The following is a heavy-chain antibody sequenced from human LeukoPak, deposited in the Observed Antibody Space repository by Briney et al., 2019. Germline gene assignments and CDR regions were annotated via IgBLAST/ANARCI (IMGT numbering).Heavy chain of an antibody. V-gene: IGHV1-8*03. J-gene: IGHJ6*03. CDR3: ARGPVSDYYYYYMDV. CDR1: GYTFTSYD. CDR2: MNPNSGNT. Sequence: ASVKVSCKASGYTFTSYDINWVRQATGQGLEGMGWMNPNSGNTGYAQKLQGRVTITRNTSISTAYMELSSLRSEDTAVYYCARGPVSDYYYYYMDVWGKGTTVTVSS.